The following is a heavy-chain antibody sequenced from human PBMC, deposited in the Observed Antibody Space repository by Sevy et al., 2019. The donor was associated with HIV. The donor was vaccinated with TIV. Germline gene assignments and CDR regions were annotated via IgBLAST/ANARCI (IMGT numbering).Heavy chain of an antibody. V-gene: IGHV3-30*04. J-gene: IGHJ4*02. D-gene: IGHD2-8*01. Sequence: GESLKISCAASGFTFADHAFHWVHQAPGKGLEWVAIISFDGRNKRLAESVKGRFTISRDDSKNTVYLQMTSLRPEDTAVYYCARDHCTDGACFRSGYFDYWGQGTLVTVSS. CDR3: ARDHCTDGACFRSGYFDY. CDR2: ISFDGRNK. CDR1: GFTFADHA.